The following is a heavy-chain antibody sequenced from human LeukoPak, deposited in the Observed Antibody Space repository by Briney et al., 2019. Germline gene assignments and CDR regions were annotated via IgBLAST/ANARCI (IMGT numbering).Heavy chain of an antibody. CDR3: ARGASGIQLWFFDP. CDR1: GFTFSSYW. V-gene: IGHV3-7*01. D-gene: IGHD5-18*01. CDR2: IKQDGSEK. J-gene: IGHJ5*02. Sequence: GGSLRLSCAASGFTFSSYWMSWVRQPPGKGLEWVANIKQDGSEKYYVDSVKGRFTISRDNAENSLYLQMNSLRAEDTAVYYCARGASGIQLWFFDPWGQGTLVTVSS.